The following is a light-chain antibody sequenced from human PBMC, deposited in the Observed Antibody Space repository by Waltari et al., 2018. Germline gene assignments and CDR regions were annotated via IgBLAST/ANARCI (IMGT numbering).Light chain of an antibody. Sequence: YRARQGIRSNLAWYQQKPGKAPKLLISAASTLQSGVPLRFSGSGSGTDFTLTISSLQPEDFATYYCQQLNSYPITFGQGTRLEIK. J-gene: IGKJ5*01. CDR1: QGIRSN. CDR2: AAS. CDR3: QQLNSYPIT. V-gene: IGKV1-9*01.